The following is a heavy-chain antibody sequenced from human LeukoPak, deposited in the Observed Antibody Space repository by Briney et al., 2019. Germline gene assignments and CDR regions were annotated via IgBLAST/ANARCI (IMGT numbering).Heavy chain of an antibody. CDR3: ARDQVNWFDP. CDR2: IYYSGST. V-gene: IGHV4-31*03. J-gene: IGHJ5*02. CDR1: GGSISSGGYY. Sequence: TSQTLSLTCTVSGGSISSGGYYWSWIRQHPGKGLEWIGYIYYSGSTYYNPSLKSRVTISVDTSKNQFSLKLSSVTAADTAVYYCARDQVNWFDPWGQGTLVTVSS.